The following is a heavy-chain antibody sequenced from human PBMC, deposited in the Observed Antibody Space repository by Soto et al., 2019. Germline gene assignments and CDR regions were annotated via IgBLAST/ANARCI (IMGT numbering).Heavy chain of an antibody. Sequence: SLRLSCAAYGFTFTDYAMTWVRQAPGKGLEWVSSISGSASSTFYAGSVKGRFTISRDNSRNTVSLQMNSLRAEDTAAYYCAKASSTFSPDYWGQGTLVTVSS. CDR3: AKASSTFSPDY. J-gene: IGHJ4*02. CDR1: GFTFTDYA. CDR2: ISGSASST. V-gene: IGHV3-23*01. D-gene: IGHD3-16*01.